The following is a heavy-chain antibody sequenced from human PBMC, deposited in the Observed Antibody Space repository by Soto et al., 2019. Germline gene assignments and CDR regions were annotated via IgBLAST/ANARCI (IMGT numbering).Heavy chain of an antibody. V-gene: IGHV3-30*18. CDR1: GFTFSNFC. CDR2: ISYDGSNK. CDR3: AKDFHSSSWAAYHFGY. D-gene: IGHD6-13*01. J-gene: IGHJ4*01. Sequence: GGSLRLSCAASGFTFSNFCMHWVRQAPGKGLEWVALISYDGSNKYYADSVKGRFTISRDSTKNTLSLQINSLRAEDSAVYYCAKDFHSSSWAAYHFGYWGQGTLGTVSS.